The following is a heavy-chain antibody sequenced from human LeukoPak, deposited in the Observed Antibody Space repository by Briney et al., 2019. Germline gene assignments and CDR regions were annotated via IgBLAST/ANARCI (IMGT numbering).Heavy chain of an antibody. Sequence: GGSLRLSCAASGFTFSAFAMSWVRQAPGKGLEWVSSISDSGTYINFADSVKGRFTISRDDAKNSLYLQMNSLRAEDTAVYYCAREVVVVVAATYDYWGQGTLVTVSS. CDR1: GFTFSAFA. V-gene: IGHV3-21*01. J-gene: IGHJ4*02. CDR2: ISDSGTYI. CDR3: AREVVVVVAATYDY. D-gene: IGHD2-15*01.